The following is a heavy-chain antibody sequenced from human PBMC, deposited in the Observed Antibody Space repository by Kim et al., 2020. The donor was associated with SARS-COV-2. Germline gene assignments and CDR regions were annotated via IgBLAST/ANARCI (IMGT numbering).Heavy chain of an antibody. Sequence: GGSLRLSCAASGFTFSSYAMHWVRQAPGKGLEWVAVISYDGSNKYYADSVKGRFTISRDNSKNTLYLQMNSLRAEDTAVYYCARDPLPPPNTAMFLFDYWGQGTLVTVSS. V-gene: IGHV3-30-3*01. CDR1: GFTFSSYA. CDR2: ISYDGSNK. D-gene: IGHD5-18*01. CDR3: ARDPLPPPNTAMFLFDY. J-gene: IGHJ4*02.